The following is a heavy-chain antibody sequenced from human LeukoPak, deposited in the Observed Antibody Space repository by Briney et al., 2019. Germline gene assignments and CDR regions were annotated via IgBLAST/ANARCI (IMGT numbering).Heavy chain of an antibody. CDR3: ASDRNGWDSFDY. V-gene: IGHV4-59*01. Sequence: SETLSLTCTVSGGSISSYYWSWIRQPPGKGLEWIGYIYYSGSTNYNPSLKSGVTISVDTSKNQFSLKLISVTAADTAVYYCASDRNGWDSFDYWGQGTLVTVSS. J-gene: IGHJ4*02. CDR1: GGSISSYY. CDR2: IYYSGST. D-gene: IGHD6-19*01.